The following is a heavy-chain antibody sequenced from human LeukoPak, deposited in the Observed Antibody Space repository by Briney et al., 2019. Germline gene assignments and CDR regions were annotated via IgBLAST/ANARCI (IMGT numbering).Heavy chain of an antibody. CDR1: GGTFSSYA. J-gene: IGHJ5*02. CDR3: ARSPYYDISTGYSGGWFDP. D-gene: IGHD3-9*01. V-gene: IGHV1-69*13. CDR2: IIPIFGTA. Sequence: ASVKVSCKASGGTFSSYAISWVRQAPGQGLEWMGGIIPIFGTANYAQKFQGRVTITADESTSTAYMELSSLRSEDTAVYYCARSPYYDISTGYSGGWFDPWGQGTLVTVSS.